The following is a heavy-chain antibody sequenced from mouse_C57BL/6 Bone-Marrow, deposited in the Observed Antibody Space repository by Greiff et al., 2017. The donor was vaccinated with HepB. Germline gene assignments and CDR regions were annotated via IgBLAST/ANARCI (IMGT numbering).Heavy chain of an antibody. J-gene: IGHJ1*03. CDR2: IRNKANGYTT. CDR3: ARPYYYGSSLYWYFDV. Sequence: EVQVVESGGGLVQPGGSLSLSCAASGFTFTDYYMSWVRQPPGKALEWLGFIRNKANGYTTEYSASVKGRFTISRDNSQSILYLQMNALRAEDSATYYCARPYYYGSSLYWYFDVWGTGTTVTVSS. D-gene: IGHD1-1*01. CDR1: GFTFTDYY. V-gene: IGHV7-3*01.